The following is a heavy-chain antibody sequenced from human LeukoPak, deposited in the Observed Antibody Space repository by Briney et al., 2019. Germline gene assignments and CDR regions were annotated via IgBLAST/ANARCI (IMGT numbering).Heavy chain of an antibody. Sequence: SETLSLTCTVSGGSISSYYWSWIRQPAGKGLEWIGRIYTSGSTNYNPSLKSRVTMSVDTSKNQFSLKLSSVPAADTAVYYCAKTRADYYYYYMDVWGKGTTVTVSS. J-gene: IGHJ6*03. CDR1: GGSISSYY. V-gene: IGHV4-4*07. CDR2: IYTSGST. CDR3: AKTRADYYYYYMDV.